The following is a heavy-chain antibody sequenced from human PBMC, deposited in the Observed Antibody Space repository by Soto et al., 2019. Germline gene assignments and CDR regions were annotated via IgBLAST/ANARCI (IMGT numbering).Heavy chain of an antibody. D-gene: IGHD4-4*01. J-gene: IGHJ4*02. CDR1: GFTFSTYS. CDR2: ISGSGNYT. V-gene: IGHV3-21*01. Sequence: GGSLRLSCAASGFTFSTYSMNWVRQAPGKGLEWVSSISGSGNYTHYADFLRGRFTISRDNAKTSLYLQMNSLRAEDTAVYYCAREGINNYHEYYFDSWGQGTVVTVSS. CDR3: AREGINNYHEYYFDS.